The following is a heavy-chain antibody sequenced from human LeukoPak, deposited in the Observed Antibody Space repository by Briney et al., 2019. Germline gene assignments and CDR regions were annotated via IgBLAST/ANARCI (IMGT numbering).Heavy chain of an antibody. Sequence: SSETLSLTCAVYGGSFSGYYWSWIRQPPGKGLEWIGEINHSGSTNYNPSLKSRVTISVDTPKNQFSLKLSSVTAADTAVYYCARGGDSDDFDYWGQGTLVTVSS. CDR2: INHSGST. V-gene: IGHV4-34*01. CDR3: ARGGDSDDFDY. CDR1: GGSFSGYY. J-gene: IGHJ4*02. D-gene: IGHD2-21*02.